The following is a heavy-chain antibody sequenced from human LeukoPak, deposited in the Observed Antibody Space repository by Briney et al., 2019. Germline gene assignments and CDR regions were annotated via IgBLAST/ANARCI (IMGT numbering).Heavy chain of an antibody. CDR2: IYYSVST. CDR1: GGSISGSAYN. V-gene: IGHV4-39*01. CDR3: TRRNYGSGRRDY. D-gene: IGHD3-10*01. J-gene: IGHJ4*02. Sequence: KPSETLSLTCTVSGGSISGSAYNWGWIRQPPGKGLEWIGSIYYSVSTHYSPSPKSRVTISDDTSKNQFSLKLTSVTAADTAVYYCTRRNYGSGRRDYWGQGILVTVSS.